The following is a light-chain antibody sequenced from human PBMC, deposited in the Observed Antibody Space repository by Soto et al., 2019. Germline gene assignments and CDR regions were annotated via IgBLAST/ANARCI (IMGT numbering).Light chain of an antibody. CDR2: EVS. V-gene: IGLV2-8*01. J-gene: IGLJ1*01. CDR1: SSDVGGYNY. CDR3: SSYAGSNNNYV. Sequence: QSALTQPPSASGSPGQSVTISCTGTSSDVGGYNYVSWYQQHPGKAPKLMIYEVSKRPSGVPDRFSGSKSGNTASLTVSGLQAEDEADYYCSSYAGSNNNYVFGTGTKRTVL.